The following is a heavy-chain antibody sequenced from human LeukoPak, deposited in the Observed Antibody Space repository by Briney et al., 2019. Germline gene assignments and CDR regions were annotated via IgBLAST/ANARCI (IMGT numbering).Heavy chain of an antibody. CDR3: ARPPPPGSGSHWYFDL. Sequence: SETLSLTCAVYGGSFSGYYWSWIRQPPGKGLEWIGEINHSGSTNYNPSLKSRVTISVDTSKNQFSLKLSSVTAADTAVYYCARPPPPGSGSHWYFDLWGRGTLVTVSS. CDR2: INHSGST. D-gene: IGHD1-26*01. J-gene: IGHJ2*01. V-gene: IGHV4-34*01. CDR1: GGSFSGYY.